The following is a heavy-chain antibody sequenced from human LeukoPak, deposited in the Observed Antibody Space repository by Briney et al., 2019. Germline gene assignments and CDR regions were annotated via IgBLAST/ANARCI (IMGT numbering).Heavy chain of an antibody. CDR2: IYYSGST. CDR1: GGSISSYY. J-gene: IGHJ3*02. CDR3: ARTTVTTSDAFDI. Sequence: SATLSLTCTVSGGSISSYYWSWIRQPPGKGLEWIGYIYYSGSTNYNPSLKSRVTISVDTSKNQFSLKLSSVTAADTAVYYCARTTVTTSDAFDIWGQGTMVTVSS. V-gene: IGHV4-59*01. D-gene: IGHD4-17*01.